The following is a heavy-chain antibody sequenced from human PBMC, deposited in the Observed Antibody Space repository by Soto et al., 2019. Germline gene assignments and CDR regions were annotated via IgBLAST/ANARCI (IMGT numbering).Heavy chain of an antibody. J-gene: IGHJ6*02. V-gene: IGHV1-69*13. CDR2: IIPIFGTA. CDR1: GGTFSSYA. D-gene: IGHD2-15*01. Sequence: SVKVSCKASGGTFSSYAISWVRQAPGQGLEWMGGIIPIFGTANYAQKFQGRVTITADESTSTAYMELSSLRSEDTAVYYCARGLRHGGDYYYGMDVWGQGTTVTVSS. CDR3: ARGLRHGGDYYYGMDV.